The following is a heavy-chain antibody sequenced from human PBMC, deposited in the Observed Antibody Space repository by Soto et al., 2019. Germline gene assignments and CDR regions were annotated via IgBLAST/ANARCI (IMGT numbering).Heavy chain of an antibody. D-gene: IGHD2-15*01. J-gene: IGHJ3*02. V-gene: IGHV1-2*04. CDR3: ARDSCSGGSCYGLHAFDI. Sequence: ASVKVSCKASGYTFTGYYMHWVRQAPGQGLEWMGWINPNSGGTNYAQKFQGWVTMTRDTPISTAYMELSRLRSDDTAVYYCARDSCSGGSCYGLHAFDIWGQGTMVTVSS. CDR2: INPNSGGT. CDR1: GYTFTGYY.